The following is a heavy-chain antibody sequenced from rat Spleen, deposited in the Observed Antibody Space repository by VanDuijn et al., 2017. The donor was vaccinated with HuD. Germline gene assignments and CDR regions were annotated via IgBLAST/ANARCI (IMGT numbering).Heavy chain of an antibody. Sequence: EVQLVESGEGLVQPGRSLKLSCAASGFTFSGFPMAWVRQAPTEGLEWVASISTSGAGTFYRDSVKGRFIVSRDNAKSTLYLQMNSLGSEDTATYYCTRVDYPGVAHFFDYWGQGVMVTVSS. J-gene: IGHJ2*01. V-gene: IGHV5-46*01. CDR3: TRVDYPGVAHFFDY. CDR1: GFTFSGFP. D-gene: IGHD1-4*01. CDR2: ISTSGAGT.